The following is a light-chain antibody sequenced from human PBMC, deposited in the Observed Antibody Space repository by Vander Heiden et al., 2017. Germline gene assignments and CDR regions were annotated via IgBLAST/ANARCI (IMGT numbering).Light chain of an antibody. V-gene: IGLV2-14*01. CDR2: EVT. CDR3: ASYTSVSTSVV. J-gene: IGLJ2*01. CDR1: SNDLGGYNY. Sequence: QSALTQPASVSGSPAPSLTISCTGSSNDLGGYNYVSWYQHHPGKAPKLIIYEVTKRPSGVSNRFSGSKSGNTASLTISGLQAEDEADYYCASYTSVSTSVVFGGGTKLTVL.